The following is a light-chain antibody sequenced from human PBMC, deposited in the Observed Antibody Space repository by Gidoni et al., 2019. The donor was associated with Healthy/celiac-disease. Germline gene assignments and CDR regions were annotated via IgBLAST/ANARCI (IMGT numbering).Light chain of an antibody. CDR2: GAS. Sequence: IVMTQSPATLSVSPGERATLSCRASQSVSSNLAWYQQKPGQAPRLLIYGASTRATGIPARFSGSGSGTEFTLTISSLQSEDFAVYYCQHYNNWPPWTFGQXTKVEIK. CDR1: QSVSSN. V-gene: IGKV3-15*01. J-gene: IGKJ1*01. CDR3: QHYNNWPPWT.